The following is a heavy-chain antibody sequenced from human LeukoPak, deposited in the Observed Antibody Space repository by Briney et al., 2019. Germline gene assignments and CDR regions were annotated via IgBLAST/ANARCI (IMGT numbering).Heavy chain of an antibody. J-gene: IGHJ4*02. Sequence: GGSLRLSCAASGFTFSSYAISWVRQAPGKGLGWVSAISGSGGSTYYADSVKGRFTISRDNSKNTLYLQMNSLRAEDTAVYYCAKNGASSTSPRDYWGQGTLVTVSS. CDR2: ISGSGGST. CDR3: AKNGASSTSPRDY. CDR1: GFTFSSYA. V-gene: IGHV3-23*01. D-gene: IGHD2-2*01.